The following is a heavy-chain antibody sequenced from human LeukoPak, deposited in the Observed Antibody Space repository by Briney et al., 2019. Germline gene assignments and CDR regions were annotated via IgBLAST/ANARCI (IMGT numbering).Heavy chain of an antibody. V-gene: IGHV4-59*11. D-gene: IGHD3-22*01. J-gene: IGHJ3*02. Sequence: SETLSLTCTVSGGSMRSHYWSWLRQTPGKGLEWIGYIDYSGSTRYNPSLQSRVSISVDTSKNEFSLKLTSVTATDTAVYYCARLINNDNSGDADTFDMWGQGTVVTVFS. CDR2: IDYSGST. CDR3: ARLINNDNSGDADTFDM. CDR1: GGSMRSHY.